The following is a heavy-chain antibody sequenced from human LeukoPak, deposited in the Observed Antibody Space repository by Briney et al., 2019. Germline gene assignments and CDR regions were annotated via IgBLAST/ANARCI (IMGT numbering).Heavy chain of an antibody. J-gene: IGHJ2*01. D-gene: IGHD4-17*01. CDR3: ARSFQTYGDYEEHWYFDL. CDR2: IYHSGST. V-gene: IGHV4-4*01. CDR1: GGSISSSNW. Sequence: SETLSLTCAVSGGSISSSNWWSWVRQPPGKGLEWIGEIYHSGSTNYNPSPKSRVTISVDKSKNQFSLELSSVTAADTAVYCCARSFQTYGDYEEHWYFDLWGRGTLVTVSS.